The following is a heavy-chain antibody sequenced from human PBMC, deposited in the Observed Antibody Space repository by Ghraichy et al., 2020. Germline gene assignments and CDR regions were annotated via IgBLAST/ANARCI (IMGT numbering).Heavy chain of an antibody. CDR2: INQDGTEK. CDR3: AREGWNIAAFFDY. V-gene: IGHV3-7*03. D-gene: IGHD6-13*01. Sequence: GGSLRLSCAASGFPFSSYWMSWVRQAPGKGPDRVANINQDGTEKYYVDSVEGRLTISRDNAKNLMYLQMNSLRVEDTAVYYCAREGWNIAAFFDYWGQGTLVTVSS. J-gene: IGHJ4*02. CDR1: GFPFSSYW.